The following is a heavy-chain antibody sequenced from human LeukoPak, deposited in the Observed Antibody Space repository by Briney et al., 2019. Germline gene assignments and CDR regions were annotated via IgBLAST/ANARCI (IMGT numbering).Heavy chain of an antibody. D-gene: IGHD3-9*01. J-gene: IGHJ6*02. CDR3: AKNQYYDILTDPYYYGMDV. CDR1: GFTFSSYS. V-gene: IGHV3-48*01. CDR2: ISSSSSTI. Sequence: PGGSLRLSCAASGFTFSSYSMNWVRQAPGKGLEGVSYISSSSSTIYYADSLKGRFTISRDNAKNSLYLQMNSLRAEDTAVYYCAKNQYYDILTDPYYYGMDVWGQGTTVTVSS.